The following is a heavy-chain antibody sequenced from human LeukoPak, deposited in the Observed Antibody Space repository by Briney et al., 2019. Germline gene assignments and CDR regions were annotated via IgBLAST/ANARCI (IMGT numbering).Heavy chain of an antibody. CDR3: VAAAGSFNY. D-gene: IGHD6-13*01. CDR2: IYTSGST. Sequence: SETLSLTCTVSGGSISSYYWNWIRQPPGKGLEWIGYIYTSGSTNYNPSLKSRVTMSVDTSKNQFSLKLSSVTAADTAVYYCVAAAGSFNYWGQGTLVTVSS. V-gene: IGHV4-4*08. J-gene: IGHJ4*02. CDR1: GGSISSYY.